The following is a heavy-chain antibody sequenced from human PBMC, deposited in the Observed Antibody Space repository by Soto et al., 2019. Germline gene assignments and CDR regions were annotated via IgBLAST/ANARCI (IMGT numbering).Heavy chain of an antibody. J-gene: IGHJ4*02. V-gene: IGHV4-30-4*01. Sequence: SETLSLTCTVSGGSISSGDYYWSWIRQPPGKGLEWLGYIFYRGTTYYNPSLKSRLSISVDTSKNQFSLKLTSLIAADTAVYYCARAAPRDSSGLYFDYWGQGGLVTVSS. CDR2: IFYRGTT. CDR3: ARAAPRDSSGLYFDY. D-gene: IGHD6-25*01. CDR1: GGSISSGDYY.